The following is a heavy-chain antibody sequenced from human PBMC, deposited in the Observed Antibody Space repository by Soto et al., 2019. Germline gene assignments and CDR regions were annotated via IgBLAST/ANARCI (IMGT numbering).Heavy chain of an antibody. CDR3: ARVERGTVTTVVYAVYI. V-gene: IGHV4-34*01. Sequence: QVQLQQWGAGLLKPSETLSLTCAVYGGFVSSGTYYWSWIRQPPGKGLEWIGEMSHSGGTHFNPSPKSRVTISVDTSKNQFSLKMRFVTAADTALYYCARVERGTVTTVVYAVYIWGPGTMVTVSS. D-gene: IGHD1-1*01. J-gene: IGHJ3*02. CDR2: MSHSGGT. CDR1: GGFVSSGTYY.